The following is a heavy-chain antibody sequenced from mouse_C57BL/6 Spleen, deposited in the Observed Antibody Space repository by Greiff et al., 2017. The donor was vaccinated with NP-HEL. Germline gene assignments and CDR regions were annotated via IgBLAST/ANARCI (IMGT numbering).Heavy chain of an antibody. CDR1: GYTFTDYY. V-gene: IGHV1-76*01. Sequence: QVHVKQSGAELVRPGASVKLSCKASGYTFTDYYINWAKQRPGQGLEWIARIYPGSGNTYYNEKFKGKATLTAEKSSSTAYMQLSSLTSEDSAVYFCATNDYGSSYWYFDVWGTGTTVTVSS. J-gene: IGHJ1*03. CDR3: ATNDYGSSYWYFDV. D-gene: IGHD1-1*01. CDR2: IYPGSGNT.